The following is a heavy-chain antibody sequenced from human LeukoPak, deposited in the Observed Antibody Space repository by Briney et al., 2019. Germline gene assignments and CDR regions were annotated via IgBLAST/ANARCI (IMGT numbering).Heavy chain of an antibody. Sequence: SETLSLTCTVSGGSISSYYWSWIRQPPGKGLEWIGYIYYSGSTNYNPSLKSRVTISVDTSKNQFSLKLSSVTAADTAVYYCARGKKWEPSFDYWGQGTLVTVSS. D-gene: IGHD1-26*01. V-gene: IGHV4-59*01. CDR3: ARGKKWEPSFDY. J-gene: IGHJ4*02. CDR2: IYYSGST. CDR1: GGSISSYY.